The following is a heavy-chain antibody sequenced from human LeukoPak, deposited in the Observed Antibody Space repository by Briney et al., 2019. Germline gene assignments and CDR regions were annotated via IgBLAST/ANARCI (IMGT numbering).Heavy chain of an antibody. CDR1: GFIFNNYG. V-gene: IGHV3-23*01. Sequence: GGSLRLSCAASGFIFNNYGLIWVRQAPGKGLEWVSAISKDGGGTNYADFVKGRITISRDNSKNTLFLQMNSLRAEDTALYYCAKGSSGYFVDLWGQGTLVTVSS. J-gene: IGHJ5*02. CDR3: AKGSSGYFVDL. D-gene: IGHD3-22*01. CDR2: ISKDGGGT.